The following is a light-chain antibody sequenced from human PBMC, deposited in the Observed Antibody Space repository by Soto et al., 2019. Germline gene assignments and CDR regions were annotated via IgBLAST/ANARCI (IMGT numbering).Light chain of an antibody. CDR2: EVS. CDR1: SSDVGSYNL. V-gene: IGLV2-23*02. J-gene: IGLJ1*01. Sequence: QSALTQPASVSGSPGQSITISCTGTSSDVGSYNLVSWYQQHPGKAPKLMIYEVSKRPSGVSNRFSGSKSGNTASLTISGLRAEDEADYYCCSYAGSSTYVFGTGTKLTVL. CDR3: CSYAGSSTYV.